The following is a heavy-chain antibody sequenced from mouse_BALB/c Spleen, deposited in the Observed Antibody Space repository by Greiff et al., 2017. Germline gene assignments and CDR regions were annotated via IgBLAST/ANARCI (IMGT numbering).Heavy chain of an antibody. CDR2: ILPGSGST. Sequence: QVQLQQSGAELMKPGASVKISCKATGYTFSSYWIEWVKQRPGHGLEWIGEILPGSGSTNYNEKFKGKATFTADTSSNTAYMQLSSLTSEDSAVYYCARRDGYYTYWGQGTLVTVSA. CDR1: GYTFSSYW. V-gene: IGHV1-9*01. J-gene: IGHJ3*01. CDR3: ARRDGYYTY. D-gene: IGHD2-3*01.